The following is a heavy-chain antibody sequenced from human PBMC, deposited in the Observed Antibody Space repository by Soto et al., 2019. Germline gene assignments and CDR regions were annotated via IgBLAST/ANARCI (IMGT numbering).Heavy chain of an antibody. CDR3: ARGSGTGDYYDSSGYYGP. CDR2: IYYSGST. D-gene: IGHD3-22*01. J-gene: IGHJ5*02. V-gene: IGHV4-30-4*01. CDR1: GGSISSGDYY. Sequence: SETLSLTCTVSGGSISSGDYYWSWIRQPPGKGLEWIGYIYYSGSTYYNPSLKSRVTISVDTSKNQFSLKLSSVTAADTAVYYCARGSGTGDYYDSSGYYGPWGQGTLVTVSS.